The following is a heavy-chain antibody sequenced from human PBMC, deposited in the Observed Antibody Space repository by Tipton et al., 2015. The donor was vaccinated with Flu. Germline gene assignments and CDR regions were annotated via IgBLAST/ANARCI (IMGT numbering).Heavy chain of an antibody. CDR3: ARDQPPSSTVLGEITDYFGMDV. Sequence: QVQLVQSGGGLVKPGGYLRHSCAASGFTFSDDYMSWIRQAPGKGLEWVSHISSSGSTINYADSVKGRFTIPRDNAKNSLYLQMNSLRAEDTAVYYCARDQPPSSTVLGEITDYFGMDVWAKGPRSPSP. J-gene: IGHJ6*02. CDR2: ISSSGSTI. V-gene: IGHV3-11*01. CDR1: GFTFSDDY. D-gene: IGHD3-3*01.